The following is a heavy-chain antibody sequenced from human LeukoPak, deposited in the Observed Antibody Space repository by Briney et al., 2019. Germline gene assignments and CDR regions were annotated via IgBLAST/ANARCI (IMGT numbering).Heavy chain of an antibody. V-gene: IGHV1-2*02. CDR2: INPNSGGT. CDR3: ARTHSSSASYYYYYYYMDV. J-gene: IGHJ6*03. CDR1: GYTFTGYY. Sequence: GASVKVSCEASGYTFTGYYMHWVRQAPGQGLEWMGWINPNSGGTNYAQKFQGRVTMTRDTSISTAYMELSRLRSDDTAVYYCARTHSSSASYYYYYYYMDVWGKGTTVTVSS. D-gene: IGHD6-6*01.